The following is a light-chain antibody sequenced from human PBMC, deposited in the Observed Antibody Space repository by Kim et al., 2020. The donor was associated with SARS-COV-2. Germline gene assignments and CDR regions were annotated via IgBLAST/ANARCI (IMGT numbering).Light chain of an antibody. CDR3: QQYNLYSPLT. Sequence: SVGDTVTIPCRASQSIRNWLAWYQQKPGKAPNLLIYDASNLETGVPSRFSGSGSGTEFTLTISSLHPGDVATYYCQQYNLYSPLTFGGGTKVDIK. CDR1: QSIRNW. V-gene: IGKV1-5*01. J-gene: IGKJ4*01. CDR2: DAS.